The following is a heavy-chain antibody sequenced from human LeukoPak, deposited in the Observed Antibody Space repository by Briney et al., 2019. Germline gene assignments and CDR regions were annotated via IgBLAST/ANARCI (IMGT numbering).Heavy chain of an antibody. CDR3: ARVHSTIALDC. V-gene: IGHV1-18*01. J-gene: IGHJ4*02. D-gene: IGHD3-3*02. CDR1: GYTFSSYG. Sequence: ASVKVSCKASGYTFSSYGVSWVRQAPGQGLEWMGWISAYNGNTNCAQKLQGRVTMTTDTSTSTAYMELRSLRSDDTAVYYCARVHSTIALDCWGQGTLVTVSS. CDR2: ISAYNGNT.